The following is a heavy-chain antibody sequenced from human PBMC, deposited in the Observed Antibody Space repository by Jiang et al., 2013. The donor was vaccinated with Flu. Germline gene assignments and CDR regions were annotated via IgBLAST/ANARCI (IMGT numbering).Heavy chain of an antibody. CDR1: GYLFTDYY. CDR2: VDPEDDET. V-gene: IGHV1-69-2*01. Sequence: EVKKPGASVKISCKVSGYLFTDYYLHWVQQAPGKGLEWMGLVDPEDDETIYAEKFQGRVTIIADKSTDTVYMELNSLRSEDTAVYYCVRRMVGGAFDYWGQGTLVTVSS. CDR3: VRRMVGGAFDY. D-gene: IGHD2-15*01. J-gene: IGHJ4*02.